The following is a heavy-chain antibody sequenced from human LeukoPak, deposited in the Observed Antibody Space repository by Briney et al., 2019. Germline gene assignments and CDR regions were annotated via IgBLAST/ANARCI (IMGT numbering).Heavy chain of an antibody. D-gene: IGHD2-2*03. CDR3: AKMDIVATYYFDY. CDR2: ISGSGGST. J-gene: IGHJ4*02. CDR1: GFTFSSYA. Sequence: GGSLRLSCAASGFTFSSYAMSWVRQAPGKGLEWVSAISGSGGSTYYADSMKGRFTISRDNSKNTLYLQMNSLRAEDTAVYYCAKMDIVATYYFDYWGQGTLVTVSS. V-gene: IGHV3-23*01.